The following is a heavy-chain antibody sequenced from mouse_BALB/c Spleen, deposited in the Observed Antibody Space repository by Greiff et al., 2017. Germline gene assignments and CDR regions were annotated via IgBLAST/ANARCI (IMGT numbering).Heavy chain of an antibody. Sequence: VMLVESGPGLVAPSQSLSITCTVSGFSLTSYGVHWVRQPPGKGLEWLGVIWAGGSTNYNSALMSRLSISKDNSKSQVFLKMNSLQTDDTAMYYCAKSHGYYAMDYWGQGTSVTVSS. V-gene: IGHV2-9*02. CDR1: GFSLTSYG. CDR2: IWAGGST. CDR3: AKSHGYYAMDY. J-gene: IGHJ4*01.